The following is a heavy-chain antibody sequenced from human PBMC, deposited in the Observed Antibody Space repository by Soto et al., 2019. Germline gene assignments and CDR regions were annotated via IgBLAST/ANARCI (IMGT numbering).Heavy chain of an antibody. CDR3: AREGLRRIAVAGSSREQYYYYYMDV. Sequence: ASVKVSCKASGYTFTSYGISWVRQAPGQGLEWMGWISAYNGNTNYAQKLQGRVTMTTDTSTSTAYMELRSLRSDDTAVYYCAREGLRRIAVAGSSREQYYYYYMDVWGKGTTVTVSS. J-gene: IGHJ6*03. CDR1: GYTFTSYG. V-gene: IGHV1-18*01. D-gene: IGHD6-19*01. CDR2: ISAYNGNT.